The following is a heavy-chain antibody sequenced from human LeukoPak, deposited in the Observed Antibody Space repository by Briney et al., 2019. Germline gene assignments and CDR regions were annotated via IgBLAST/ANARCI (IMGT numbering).Heavy chain of an antibody. J-gene: IGHJ4*02. CDR1: GFTFSSYA. D-gene: IGHD2-15*01. CDR3: ARGLSYGGSIFDY. Sequence: PGGSLGLSCAASGFTFSSYAMHWVRQAPGKGLEYVSAISSNGGSTYYANSVKGRFTISRDNSKNTLYLQMGSLRAEDMAVYYCARGLSYGGSIFDYWGQGTLVTVSS. CDR2: ISSNGGST. V-gene: IGHV3-64*01.